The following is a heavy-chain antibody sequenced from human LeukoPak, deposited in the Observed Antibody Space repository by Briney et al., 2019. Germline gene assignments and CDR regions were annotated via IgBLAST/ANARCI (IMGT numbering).Heavy chain of an antibody. CDR2: FDPEDGET. J-gene: IGHJ4*02. D-gene: IGHD6-19*01. CDR1: GYTLTELS. CDR3: AIILQRVAVADNFDY. V-gene: IGHV1-24*01. Sequence: VKVSCKVSGYTLTELSMHWVRQAPGKGLEWMGGFDPEDGETIYAQKFQGRVTMTEDTSTDTAYMELGSLRSEDTAVYYCAIILQRVAVADNFDYWGQGTLVTVSS.